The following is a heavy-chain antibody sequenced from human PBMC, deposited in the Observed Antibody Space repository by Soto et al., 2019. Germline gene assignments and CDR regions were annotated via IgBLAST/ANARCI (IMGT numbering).Heavy chain of an antibody. CDR2: IIPIFGTA. V-gene: IGHV1-69*13. Sequence: SVKVSCTASGGAFSSYAISWVRHAPGQGPEWMGGIIPIFGTANYGQKLQGRVTITADESTGTAYMELRSLRSEDTAVYYCARYYYGSGKRGYCYGMDVWGQGTTVTVSS. CDR3: ARYYYGSGKRGYCYGMDV. CDR1: GGAFSSYA. D-gene: IGHD3-10*01. J-gene: IGHJ6*02.